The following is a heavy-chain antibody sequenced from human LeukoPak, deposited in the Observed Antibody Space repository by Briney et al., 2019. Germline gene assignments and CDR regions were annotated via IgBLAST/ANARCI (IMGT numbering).Heavy chain of an antibody. J-gene: IGHJ4*02. D-gene: IGHD5-18*01. V-gene: IGHV1-18*01. CDR2: ISAYNGST. CDR1: GYTFTSYA. Sequence: ASVKVSCKASGYTFTSYAMNWVRQAPGQGLEWMGWISAYNGSTNYAQKLQGRVTMTTDTSTSTAYMELRSLRSDDTAVYYCARGNVDTAMVPFDYWGQGTLVTVSS. CDR3: ARGNVDTAMVPFDY.